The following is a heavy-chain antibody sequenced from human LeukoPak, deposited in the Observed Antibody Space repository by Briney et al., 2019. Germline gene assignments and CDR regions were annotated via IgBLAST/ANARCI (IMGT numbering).Heavy chain of an antibody. V-gene: IGHV1-2*02. D-gene: IGHD5-18*01. CDR2: INPNSGGT. Sequence: GASVKVSCKASGYTFTGYYMHWVRQVPGQGPEWMGWINPNSGGTRYAQKFQGRVTMTRDTSISTAYMELSRLRADDTAVYYCARGSFPADAPLVLDYFHHWGQGTLVTGSS. J-gene: IGHJ1*01. CDR1: GYTFTGYY. CDR3: ARGSFPADAPLVLDYFHH.